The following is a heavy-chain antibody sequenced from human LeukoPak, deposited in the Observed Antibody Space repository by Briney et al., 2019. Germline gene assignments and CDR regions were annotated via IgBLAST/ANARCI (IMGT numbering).Heavy chain of an antibody. V-gene: IGHV3-48*03. J-gene: IGHJ4*02. CDR1: GFTFSSYE. CDR3: ARVEQWLVRPLDY. CDR2: ISSSGSTI. D-gene: IGHD6-19*01. Sequence: GGSLRLSCAASGFTFSSYEMNWVRQAPGKELEWVSYISSSGSTIYYADSVKGRFTISRDNAKNSLYLQMNSLRAEDTAVYYCARVEQWLVRPLDYWGQGTLVTVSS.